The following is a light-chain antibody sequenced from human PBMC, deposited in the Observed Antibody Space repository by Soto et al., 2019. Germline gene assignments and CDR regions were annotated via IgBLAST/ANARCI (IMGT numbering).Light chain of an antibody. V-gene: IGKV3-20*01. Sequence: EIVLTQSPGTLSLSPGERATLSCRASQSVSSSYLAWYQQRPGQAPRLLIFGASIRATGIPDRFSGSGSGTDFTLTLSRLETEDCAVFYCHQYGSSPTTFGQGTKVEIK. CDR1: QSVSSSY. CDR2: GAS. J-gene: IGKJ1*01. CDR3: HQYGSSPTT.